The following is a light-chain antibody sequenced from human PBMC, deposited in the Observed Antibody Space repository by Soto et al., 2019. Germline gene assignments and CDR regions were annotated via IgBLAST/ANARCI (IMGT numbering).Light chain of an antibody. V-gene: IGKV1-39*01. CDR2: AAS. J-gene: IGKJ5*01. Sequence: DIQMTQSPSSLSASVGDRVTITCRASQSISSYLNWYQQKPGKAPKLLIYAASSLQSGVPSWFSGSGSGTDFTLTISSLQPEDFATYYFQQSYSTPITFGQGTRLEIK. CDR3: QQSYSTPIT. CDR1: QSISSY.